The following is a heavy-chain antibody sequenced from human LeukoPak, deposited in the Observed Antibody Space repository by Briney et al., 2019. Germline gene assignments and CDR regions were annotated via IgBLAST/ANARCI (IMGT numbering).Heavy chain of an antibody. Sequence: GGSLRLSCAASGFTFSSYAMSWVRQAPGKGLEWVSAISGSGGSTYYADSVKGRFTISRDNSKNTLYLQMDSLRAEDTAVYYCAKWEIVGDTGDYWGQGTLVTVPS. CDR1: GFTFSSYA. CDR3: AKWEIVGDTGDY. V-gene: IGHV3-23*01. D-gene: IGHD1-26*01. J-gene: IGHJ4*02. CDR2: ISGSGGST.